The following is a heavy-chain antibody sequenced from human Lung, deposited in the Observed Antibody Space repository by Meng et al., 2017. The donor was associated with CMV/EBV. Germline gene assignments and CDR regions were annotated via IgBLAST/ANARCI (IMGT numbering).Heavy chain of an antibody. D-gene: IGHD2-2*01. V-gene: IGHV3-7*01. CDR1: GFTFRGFW. J-gene: IGHJ5*02. CDR3: ARVPAANWFDP. Sequence: SCAAAGFTFRGFWMSWVRQAPGKGLEWVASVRQDGGEKYYVGSMEGRFTISRDNAKNSLSLQMNSLRPEDTAVYYCARVPAANWFDPWGQGTLVTVSS. CDR2: VRQDGGEK.